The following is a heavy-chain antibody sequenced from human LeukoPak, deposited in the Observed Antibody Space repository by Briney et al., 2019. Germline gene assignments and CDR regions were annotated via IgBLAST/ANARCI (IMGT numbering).Heavy chain of an antibody. CDR3: ARASSDNGHFINVDY. CDR2: INNDGSDR. CDR1: GFTFSSDY. D-gene: IGHD1-26*01. Sequence: PGGSLRLSCAASGFTFSSDYMPWVRQAPGKGLVWVSRINNDGSDRSYADSVKGRFTISRDNAKTTLYLQMSSLRAEDTAIYYCARASSDNGHFINVDYWGQGTPVTVSS. J-gene: IGHJ4*02. V-gene: IGHV3-74*01.